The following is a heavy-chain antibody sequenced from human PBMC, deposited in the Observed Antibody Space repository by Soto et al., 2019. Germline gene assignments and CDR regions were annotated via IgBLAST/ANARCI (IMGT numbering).Heavy chain of an antibody. Sequence: QLQLLESGSGLVKPSQTLSLTCAVSGGSISSGGYSWGWIRQPPGKGLEWIGYIYHSVSTYYNPSLKSRVTISVDRSKNQFSLRLSSVTAADTGVYYCARVPDYWGQGTLVTVSS. J-gene: IGHJ4*02. CDR2: IYHSVST. CDR3: ARVPDY. V-gene: IGHV4-30-2*01. CDR1: GGSISSGGYS.